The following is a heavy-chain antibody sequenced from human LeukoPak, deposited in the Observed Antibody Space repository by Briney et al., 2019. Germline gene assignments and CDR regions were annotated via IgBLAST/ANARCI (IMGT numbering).Heavy chain of an antibody. D-gene: IGHD6-6*01. CDR1: GFTFSSYG. CDR2: ISYDGSNK. CDR3: AREEYSSSSSDY. Sequence: GGSLRLSCAASGFTFSSYGMHWVRQAPGKGLEWVAVISYDGSNKYYADSVKGRFTISRDNSKNTLYLQMNSLRAEDTAVYYCAREEYSSSSSDYWGQGTLVTVSS. V-gene: IGHV3-30*03. J-gene: IGHJ4*02.